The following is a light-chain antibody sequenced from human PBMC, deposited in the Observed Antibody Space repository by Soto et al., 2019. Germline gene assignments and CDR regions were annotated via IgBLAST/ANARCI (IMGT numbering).Light chain of an antibody. CDR2: DVS. V-gene: IGKV1-5*01. Sequence: DIPMTQSPSTLSASVGERVTITCRASQSVSHWLAWYQQKPGKAPKLLIYDVSSLESGVPSRFSGSGSGTEFILTISSLQPDDFATYYCQQYDSYSWTFDQGTKVEMK. CDR3: QQYDSYSWT. CDR1: QSVSHW. J-gene: IGKJ1*01.